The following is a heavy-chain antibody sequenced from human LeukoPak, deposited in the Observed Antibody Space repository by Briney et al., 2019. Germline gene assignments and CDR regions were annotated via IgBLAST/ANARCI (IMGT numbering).Heavy chain of an antibody. D-gene: IGHD3-10*01. CDR3: VRAYGSGSFPELADY. Sequence: GGSLRLSCAASGLTFSSYGMHWVRQAPGKGLEWVAVIWYDGSNKYYADSVKGRFTISRDNSKNTMDLQMKTLRAEDTAVYYCVRAYGSGSFPELADYWGQGTLVTVSS. J-gene: IGHJ4*02. CDR2: IWYDGSNK. V-gene: IGHV3-33*01. CDR1: GLTFSSYG.